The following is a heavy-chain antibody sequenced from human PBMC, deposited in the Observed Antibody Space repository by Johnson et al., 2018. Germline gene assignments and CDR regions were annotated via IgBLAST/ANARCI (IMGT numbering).Heavy chain of an antibody. CDR2: ISTSGTSV. Sequence: QVQLVQSGGGLVKPGGSLRLSCAASGFNFSDYYMSWIRQAPGKGLEWVSYISTSGTSVYSADSVKGRFSISRDNAKNSLYLQMNSLRAEDTAVYYCARAPKRYSQYFGAWGQGTLVTVSS. D-gene: IGHD3-9*01. CDR3: ARAPKRYSQYFGA. CDR1: GFNFSDYY. J-gene: IGHJ4*02. V-gene: IGHV3-11*01.